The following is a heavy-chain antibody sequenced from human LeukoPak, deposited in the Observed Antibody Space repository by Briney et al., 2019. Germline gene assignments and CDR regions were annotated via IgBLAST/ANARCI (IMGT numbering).Heavy chain of an antibody. CDR2: INPNSGGT. D-gene: IGHD3-22*01. V-gene: IGHV1-2*02. J-gene: IGHJ4*02. CDR1: GYTFTGCY. CDR3: ARGDYDSSGYFDY. Sequence: GASVKVSCKASGYTFTGCYMHWVRQAPGQGLEWMGWINPNSGGTNYAQKFQGRVTMTRDTSISTAYMELSRLRSDDTAVYYCARGDYDSSGYFDYWGQGTLVTVSS.